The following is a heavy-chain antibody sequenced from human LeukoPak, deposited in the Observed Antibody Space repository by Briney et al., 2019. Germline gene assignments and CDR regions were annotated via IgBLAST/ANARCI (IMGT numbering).Heavy chain of an antibody. CDR2: IWYDGSIK. CDR3: ARGTSGYYYRYFDY. J-gene: IGHJ4*02. D-gene: IGHD3-22*01. Sequence: PGGSLRLSCTSSGFSFSDYAMNWVRQAPGKGLEWVAVIWYDGSIKYYADSVKGRFTISRDNSKNTLFLQMNSLRAEDTAVYYCARGTSGYYYRYFDYWGQGTLVTVSS. V-gene: IGHV3-33*08. CDR1: GFSFSDYA.